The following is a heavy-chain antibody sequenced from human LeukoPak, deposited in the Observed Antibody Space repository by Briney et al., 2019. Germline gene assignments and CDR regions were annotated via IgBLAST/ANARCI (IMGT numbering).Heavy chain of an antibody. Sequence: GGSLRLSCAASGFTFSDYYMSWIRQAPGKGLEWVSYISSSGSTIYYADSVKGRFTISRDNAKNSLYLQMNSLRAEDTAVYYCARDSKPRACSSTSCRTPPYYYYYGMDVWGQGTTVTVSS. CDR1: GFTFSDYY. CDR3: ARDSKPRACSSTSCRTPPYYYYYGMDV. CDR2: ISSSGSTI. V-gene: IGHV3-11*01. J-gene: IGHJ6*02. D-gene: IGHD2-2*01.